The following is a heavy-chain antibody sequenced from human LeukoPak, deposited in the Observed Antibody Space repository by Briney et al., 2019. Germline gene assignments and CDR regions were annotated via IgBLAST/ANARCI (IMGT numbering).Heavy chain of an antibody. J-gene: IGHJ2*01. Sequence: PSETLSLTCTVSGGSISSYYWSWIRQPPGKGLEWIGYIYYSGSTNYNPSLKSRVTISVDTSKNQFSLKLSSVTAADTAVYYCARVYQLLYSGYFDLWGRGTLVTVSS. CDR2: IYYSGST. CDR3: ARVYQLLYSGYFDL. D-gene: IGHD2-2*02. V-gene: IGHV4-59*12. CDR1: GGSISSYY.